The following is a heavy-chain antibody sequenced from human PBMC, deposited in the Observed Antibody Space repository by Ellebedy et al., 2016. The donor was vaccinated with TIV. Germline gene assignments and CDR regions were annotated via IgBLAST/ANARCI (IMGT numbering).Heavy chain of an antibody. V-gene: IGHV4-34*01. CDR1: GGSFSGYY. CDR3: ARLPLLEKSSGCIDC. CDR2: RNH. D-gene: IGHD6-19*01. J-gene: IGHJ4*02. Sequence: MPSETLSLTCVVYGGSFSGYYWKWIRQPPGKGLEWIGERNHNYKTSPRSRVTISKDMSKNQFSLKLSSVTAADTAVYYCARLPLLEKSSGCIDCWGQGTLVTVSS.